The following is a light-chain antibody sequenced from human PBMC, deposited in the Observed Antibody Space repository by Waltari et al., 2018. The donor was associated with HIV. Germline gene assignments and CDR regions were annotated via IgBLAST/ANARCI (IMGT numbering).Light chain of an antibody. CDR2: PDN. CDR1: QLGDKY. V-gene: IGLV3-1*01. J-gene: IGLJ2*01. CDR3: QTWDRPTVI. Sequence: YELTQPPSVAVSPGQTASLTFSANQLGDKYVSWYQQKPGQSPVLVIYPDNKRPSGIPERYSASLSWNTATLTISGTLPMDEADYYCQTWDRPTVIFGGGTKLTV.